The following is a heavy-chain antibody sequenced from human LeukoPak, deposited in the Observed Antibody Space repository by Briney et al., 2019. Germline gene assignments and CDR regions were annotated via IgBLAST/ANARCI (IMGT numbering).Heavy chain of an antibody. CDR2: ISYDGSNK. D-gene: IGHD6-13*01. J-gene: IGHJ4*02. CDR1: GFTFSSYG. Sequence: PGGSLRLSCAASGFTFSSYGMHWVRQAPGKGLEWVAVISYDGSNKYYAVSVKGRFTISRDNSKNTLYLQMNSLRAEDTAVYYCAKDPDSSSWFDYWAQEPRATVPS. CDR3: AKDPDSSSWFDY. V-gene: IGHV3-30*18.